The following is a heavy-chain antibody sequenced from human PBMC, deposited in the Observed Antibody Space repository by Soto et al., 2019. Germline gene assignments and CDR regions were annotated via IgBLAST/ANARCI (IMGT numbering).Heavy chain of an antibody. Sequence: EVQLLESGGGLVQPGGSLRLSCADSGFTFSSYAMSWVRQAPGKGLEWVSAISGSGGSTYYADSVKGRFTISRDNSKNTLYLQMNSLRAEDTAVYYCAKGVHYDFWSGYNWFDPWGQGTLVTVSS. J-gene: IGHJ5*02. CDR2: ISGSGGST. CDR1: GFTFSSYA. D-gene: IGHD3-3*01. CDR3: AKGVHYDFWSGYNWFDP. V-gene: IGHV3-23*01.